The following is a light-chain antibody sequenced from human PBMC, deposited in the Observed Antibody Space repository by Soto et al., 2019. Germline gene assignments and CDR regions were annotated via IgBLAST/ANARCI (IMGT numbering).Light chain of an antibody. CDR2: DVN. J-gene: IGLJ1*01. CDR3: SSYTTNSTLYV. CDR1: SSDVGGYNY. Sequence: QSVLTQPASVSGSPGQSITISCTGTSSDVGGYNYVSWYQHHPGKAPKVMIYDVNSRPSGVSNRFSGSKSGNTASLTISGLQAEDEADYYCSSYTTNSTLYVFGTGTKLTVL. V-gene: IGLV2-14*03.